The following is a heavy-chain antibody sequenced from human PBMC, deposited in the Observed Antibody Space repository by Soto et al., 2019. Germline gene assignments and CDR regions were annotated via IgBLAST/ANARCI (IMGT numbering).Heavy chain of an antibody. CDR1: GGTFSSYA. V-gene: IGHV1-69*13. CDR3: ARQDGSGSPNYFDY. D-gene: IGHD3-22*01. Sequence: SVKVSCKASGGTFSSYAISWVRQAPGQGLEWMGGIIPIFGTANYAQKFQGRVTITADESTSTAYMELSSLRSEDTAVYYCARQDGSGSPNYFDYWGQGTLVTVSS. J-gene: IGHJ4*02. CDR2: IIPIFGTA.